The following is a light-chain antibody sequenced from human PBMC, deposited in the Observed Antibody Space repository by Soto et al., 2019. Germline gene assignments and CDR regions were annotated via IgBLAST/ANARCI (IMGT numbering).Light chain of an antibody. CDR3: CSYAGSYPFPAV. Sequence: QSALTQPRSVSGSPGQSVTISCTGTSSDVGGYNYVSWYQQHPGKAPKLMIYDVSKRPSGVPDRFSGSKSGNTASLTISGLQAEDEADYYCCSYAGSYPFPAVFGGGTQLTVL. CDR1: SSDVGGYNY. V-gene: IGLV2-11*01. J-gene: IGLJ7*01. CDR2: DVS.